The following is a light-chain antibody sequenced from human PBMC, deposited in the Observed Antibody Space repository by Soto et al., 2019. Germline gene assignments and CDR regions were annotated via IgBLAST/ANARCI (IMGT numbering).Light chain of an antibody. CDR1: SSNIGSNS. V-gene: IGLV1-44*01. CDR3: AVWDDNLSGFFV. CDR2: YDN. J-gene: IGLJ1*01. Sequence: QTVVTQSPSASGTPGQTVTISCSGSSSNIGSNSVSWYQQLPGTAPRLLMYYDNQRPSGIPDRFSGSKSDTSASLAISGLRSEDEADYYCAVWDDNLSGFFVFGSGTKLT.